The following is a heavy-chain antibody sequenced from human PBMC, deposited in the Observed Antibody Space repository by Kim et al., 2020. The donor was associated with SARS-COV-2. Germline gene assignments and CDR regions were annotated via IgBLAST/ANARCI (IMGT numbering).Heavy chain of an antibody. Sequence: GGSLRLSCAASGFTFSGSAIHWVRQASGKGLAWVGRIRSKANSYATTYAASVRGSFSISRDDSKNTAYLQMNNLKTEDTAVYYCTSVPATTSAFGYAFD. D-gene: IGHD1-1*01. CDR1: GFTFSGSA. J-gene: IGHJ3*02. CDR3: TSVPATTSAFGYAFD. CDR2: IRSKANSYAT. V-gene: IGHV3-73*01.